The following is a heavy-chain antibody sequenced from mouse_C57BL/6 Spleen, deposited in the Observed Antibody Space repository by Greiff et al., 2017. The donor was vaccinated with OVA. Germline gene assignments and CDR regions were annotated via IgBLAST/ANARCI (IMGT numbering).Heavy chain of an antibody. CDR2: IYPSDSET. Sequence: QVQLQQPRAELVRPGSSVKLSCKASGYTFTSYWMDWVKQRPGQGLEWIGNIYPSDSETHYNQKFKDKATLTVDKSSSTAYMQLSSLTSEDSAVYYCAREGYDYWFAYWGQGTLVTVSA. V-gene: IGHV1-61*01. J-gene: IGHJ3*01. D-gene: IGHD2-4*01. CDR1: GYTFTSYW. CDR3: AREGYDYWFAY.